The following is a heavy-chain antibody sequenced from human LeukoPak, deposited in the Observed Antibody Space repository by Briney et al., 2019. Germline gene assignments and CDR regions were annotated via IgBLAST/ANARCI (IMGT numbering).Heavy chain of an antibody. J-gene: IGHJ3*02. D-gene: IGHD6-6*01. Sequence: ASVKVSCKASGYTFTSYGISWVRQAPGQGLEWMGWISAYNGNTNYAQKLQGRATMTTDTSTSTAYMELRSLRSDDTAVYYCAREAAQGGAFDIWGQGTMVTVSS. CDR3: AREAAQGGAFDI. CDR1: GYTFTSYG. CDR2: ISAYNGNT. V-gene: IGHV1-18*01.